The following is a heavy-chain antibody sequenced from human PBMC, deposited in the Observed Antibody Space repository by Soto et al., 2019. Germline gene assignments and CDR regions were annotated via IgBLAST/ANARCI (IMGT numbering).Heavy chain of an antibody. Sequence: QLQLQESGPGLVKPSETLSLTCTVSGGSISSSSYYWGWLRQPPGTGLEWIGSIYYRGSTYYNPSLRSRAILSGETSKNHFSLKLSSVTLADTAVYYCARHYGIAPYYDYWGQGTLVTVSA. CDR1: GGSISSSSYY. J-gene: IGHJ4*02. CDR2: IYYRGST. V-gene: IGHV4-39*01. CDR3: ARHYGIAPYYDY. D-gene: IGHD6-13*01.